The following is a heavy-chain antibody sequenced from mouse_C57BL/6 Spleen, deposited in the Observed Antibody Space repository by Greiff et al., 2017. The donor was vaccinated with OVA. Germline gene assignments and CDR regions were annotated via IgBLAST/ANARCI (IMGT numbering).Heavy chain of an antibody. D-gene: IGHD2-5*01. CDR2: IYWDDDK. CDR1: GFSLSTSGMG. Sequence: QVTLKVCGPGILQSSQTLSLTCSFSGFSLSTSGMGVSWIRQPSGKGLEWLAHIYWDDDKRYNPSLKRRPTISKDTSRNQVFLKITSVDTADTATYYCARSPYSNYDYWGQGTTLTVSS. J-gene: IGHJ2*01. CDR3: ARSPYSNYDY. V-gene: IGHV8-12*01.